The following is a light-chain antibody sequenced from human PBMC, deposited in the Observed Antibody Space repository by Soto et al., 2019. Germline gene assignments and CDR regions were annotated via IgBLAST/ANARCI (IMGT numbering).Light chain of an antibody. V-gene: IGKV1-5*01. J-gene: IGKJ1*01. CDR3: QQYNSHWT. CDR1: QSISSW. CDR2: DAS. Sequence: DIQMTQSPSTLSASVGDRVTITCRASQSISSWLAWYQQKPGKAPKLLIYDASSSESGVPSRLSGSGSGTEFTLTISSLQPDDFATYYCQQYNSHWTFGQGTKVDIK.